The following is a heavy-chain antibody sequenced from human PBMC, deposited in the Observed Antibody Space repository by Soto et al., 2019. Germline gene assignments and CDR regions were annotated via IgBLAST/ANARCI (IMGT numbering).Heavy chain of an antibody. V-gene: IGHV1-3*01. J-gene: IGHJ5*02. D-gene: IGHD2-15*01. CDR1: GYTFTSYA. Sequence: GASVKVSCKASGYTFTSYAMHWVRQAPGQRLEWMGWINAGNGNTKYSQKFQGRVTITRDTSASTAYMELSSLRSEDTAVYYCAREEYCSGGSCYSSWFDPWGQGTLVTVSS. CDR2: INAGNGNT. CDR3: AREEYCSGGSCYSSWFDP.